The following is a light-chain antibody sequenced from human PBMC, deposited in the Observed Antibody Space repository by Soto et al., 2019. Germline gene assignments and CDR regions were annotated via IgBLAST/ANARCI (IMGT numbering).Light chain of an antibody. Sequence: QSVLPQPASVSGSPGQSITISCTGTSSDVGGYNYVSWYQQHPGKAPQLMIYDVSNRPSGVSNRFSGSKSGNTASLTISGLQAEDEADYYCSSYTSSSTIYVFGTGTKLTVL. CDR3: SSYTSSSTIYV. CDR2: DVS. J-gene: IGLJ1*01. CDR1: SSDVGGYNY. V-gene: IGLV2-14*01.